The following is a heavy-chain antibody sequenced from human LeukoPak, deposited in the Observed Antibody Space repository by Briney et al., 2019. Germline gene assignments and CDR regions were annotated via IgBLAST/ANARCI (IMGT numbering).Heavy chain of an antibody. D-gene: IGHD5-18*01. Sequence: ASVTVSCKASGYTFTDYYILWVRQAPGQGLEWMGRINPNSGGTNYAQKFQGRVTMTRDTSISTAYMELSRLTSDDTAVYYCARDRGRGYSYGYGNWGQGTLVTVSS. J-gene: IGHJ4*02. CDR1: GYTFTDYY. CDR3: ARDRGRGYSYGYGN. CDR2: INPNSGGT. V-gene: IGHV1-2*06.